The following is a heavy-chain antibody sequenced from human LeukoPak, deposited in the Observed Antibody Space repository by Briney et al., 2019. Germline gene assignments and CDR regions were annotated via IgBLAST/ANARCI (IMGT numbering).Heavy chain of an antibody. Sequence: GSPRLSCVAPGFTLTNHWMSWVRQAPGKRLGWVAHIREDVVHKNTLDPVRGRFTISRDNAKNSMFLQMDSLRVDDSAIYCCARDGRGGHNDFWGQGTLITVSS. V-gene: IGHV3-7*01. CDR3: ARDGRGGHNDF. CDR2: IREDVVHK. D-gene: IGHD4-23*01. J-gene: IGHJ4*02. CDR1: GFTLTNHW.